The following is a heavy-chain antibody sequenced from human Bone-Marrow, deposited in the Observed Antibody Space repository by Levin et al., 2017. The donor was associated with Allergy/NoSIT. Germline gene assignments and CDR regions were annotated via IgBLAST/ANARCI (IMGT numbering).Heavy chain of an antibody. J-gene: IGHJ3*01. CDR2: ITWNGNII. V-gene: IGHV3-9*01. Sequence: SCAASGFNFDDYAMYWVRQAPGKGLEWVSGITWNGNIIAYADSVKGRFTISRDNAKNSLYLQMNRLRPEDTALYYCAKDTHIGEDRIGYAFDVWGQGTLVDVSS. D-gene: IGHD5-12*01. CDR3: AKDTHIGEDRIGYAFDV. CDR1: GFNFDDYA.